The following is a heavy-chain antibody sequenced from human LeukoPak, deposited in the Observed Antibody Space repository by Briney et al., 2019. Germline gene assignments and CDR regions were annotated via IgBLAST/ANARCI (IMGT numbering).Heavy chain of an antibody. CDR3: ARGYCSGGSCPYYFDS. Sequence: PSETLSLTCTVSGGSISSGGYYWSWIRQPAGKGLEWIGRIYTSGSTNYNPSLKSRVTISVDTSKNQFSLNLSSVTAADTAVYYCARGYCSGGSCPYYFDSWGQGTLATVSS. J-gene: IGHJ4*02. V-gene: IGHV4-61*02. CDR1: GGSISSGGYY. D-gene: IGHD2-15*01. CDR2: IYTSGST.